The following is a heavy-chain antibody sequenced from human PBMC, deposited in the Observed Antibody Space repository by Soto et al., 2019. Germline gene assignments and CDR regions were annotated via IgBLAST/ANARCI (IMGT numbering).Heavy chain of an antibody. CDR2: ISAYNGNT. CDR1: GYTFTSYG. J-gene: IGHJ4*02. Sequence: AASVKVSCKASGYTFTSYGISWVRQAPGQGLEWMGWISAYNGNTNYAQKLQGRVAMTTDTSTSTAYMELRSLRSDDTAVYYCARDARLRGYSGYADFDYWGQGTLVTVSS. D-gene: IGHD5-12*01. CDR3: ARDARLRGYSGYADFDY. V-gene: IGHV1-18*01.